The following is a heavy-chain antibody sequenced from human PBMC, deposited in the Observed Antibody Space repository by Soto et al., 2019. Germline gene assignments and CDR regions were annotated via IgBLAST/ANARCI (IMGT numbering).Heavy chain of an antibody. CDR1: GFTFSSYW. V-gene: IGHV3-74*01. D-gene: IGHD1-26*01. CDR3: ARRGAFPSAFDI. CDR2: INSDGSST. Sequence: EVQLVESGGGLVQPGGSLRLSCAASGFTFSSYWTHWVRQAPGKGLVWVSRINSDGSSTSYADSVKGRFTISRDNAKNTLYLQMNSLRAEDTAVYYCARRGAFPSAFDIWGQGTMVTVSS. J-gene: IGHJ3*02.